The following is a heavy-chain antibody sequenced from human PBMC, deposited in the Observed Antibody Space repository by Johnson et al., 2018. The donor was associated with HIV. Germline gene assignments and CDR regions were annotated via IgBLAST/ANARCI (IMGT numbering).Heavy chain of an antibody. V-gene: IGHV3-66*01. D-gene: IGHD2-8*01. CDR3: ARLGLTDAFDI. J-gene: IGHJ3*02. CDR1: GFAVSSNY. Sequence: QLVESGGGLVQPGGSLRLSCAASGFAVSSNYMSWVRQAPGKGLEWVSVIYSGGSPYYADSVKGRFTISRDNSKNTLYLQMNSLRAEDTAVYYCARLGLTDAFDIWGQGTMVTVSP. CDR2: IYSGGSP.